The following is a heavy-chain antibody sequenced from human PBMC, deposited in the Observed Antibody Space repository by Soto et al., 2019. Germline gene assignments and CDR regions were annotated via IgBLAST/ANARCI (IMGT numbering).Heavy chain of an antibody. J-gene: IGHJ4*02. Sequence: ASVKVSCKASGYTFTSYYMHWVRQAPGQGLEWMGIINPSGGSTSYAQKFQGRVTMTRDTSTSAVYMELSSLRSEDTAVYYCAXDSSGFSSWYRFLGYWGQGTLVTVSS. CDR2: INPSGGST. CDR3: AXDSSGFSSWYRFLGY. V-gene: IGHV1-46*01. D-gene: IGHD6-13*01. CDR1: GYTFTSYY.